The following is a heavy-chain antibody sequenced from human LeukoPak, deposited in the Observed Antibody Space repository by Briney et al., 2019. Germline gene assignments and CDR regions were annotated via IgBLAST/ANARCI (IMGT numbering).Heavy chain of an antibody. J-gene: IGHJ4*02. D-gene: IGHD3-22*01. V-gene: IGHV3-7*01. CDR1: GFTFSSYW. Sequence: GGSLRLSCAASGFTFSSYWMSWVRQAPGKGLEWVAKINHDGSEKYDVDSVKGRFTISRDNAKNSLYLQMNSLRAEDTAVYYCARDSLVVAGENFFDYWGQGTLVTVSS. CDR2: INHDGSEK. CDR3: ARDSLVVAGENFFDY.